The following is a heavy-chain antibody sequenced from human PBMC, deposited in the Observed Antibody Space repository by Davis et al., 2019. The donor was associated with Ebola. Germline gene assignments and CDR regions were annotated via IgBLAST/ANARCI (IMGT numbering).Heavy chain of an antibody. CDR2: FGTGGDT. D-gene: IGHD2/OR15-2a*01. V-gene: IGHV3-23*01. CDR1: GFIFRNYV. Sequence: GGSLRLSCEPSGFIFRNYVMSWVRQAPGKGLEWVSTFGTGGDTYYADSVKGRFAISRDNSRGTLYLQMNSLRVEDSAIYYCVKDSSNIGFDIWGQGTLVTVSS. J-gene: IGHJ3*02. CDR3: VKDSSNIGFDI.